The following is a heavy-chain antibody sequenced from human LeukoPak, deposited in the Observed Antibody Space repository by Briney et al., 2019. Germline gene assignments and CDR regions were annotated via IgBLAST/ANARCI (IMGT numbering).Heavy chain of an antibody. J-gene: IGHJ5*02. D-gene: IGHD3-10*01. CDR1: GFTFSSYA. CDR3: AKDQGVMVRGVIHH. Sequence: GGSLRLSCAASGFTFSSYAMSWVRQAPGKGLEWVSAISGSGGSSYYADSVKGRFTISRDNSKNTLYLQMNSLRADDTAVYYCAKDQGVMVRGVIHHWGQGTLVTVSS. V-gene: IGHV3-23*01. CDR2: ISGSGGSS.